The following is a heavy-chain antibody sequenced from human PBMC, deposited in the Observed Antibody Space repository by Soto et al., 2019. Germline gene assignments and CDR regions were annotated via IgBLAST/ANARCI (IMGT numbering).Heavy chain of an antibody. V-gene: IGHV1-69*08. CDR2: LNPLLGTA. CDR3: ARLPFDS. J-gene: IGHJ4*02. CDR1: GGSLSNIA. Sequence: QVQLVQSGAEVKKPGSSVRVSCKISGGSLSNIAVSWVRRAPGLGLEWMGRLNPLLGTANYAQKFQGRVTLSADRSTTTTYMHMTSLTSVDTAMYYCARLPFDSGGQGTLVTFSS.